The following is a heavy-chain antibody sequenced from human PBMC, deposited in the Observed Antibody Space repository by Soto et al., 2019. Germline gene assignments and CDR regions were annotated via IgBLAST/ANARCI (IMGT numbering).Heavy chain of an antibody. V-gene: IGHV3-23*01. CDR3: ANLREYSSSSGPIDY. Sequence: PGGSLRLSCAASGFTFSSYAMSWVRQAPGKGLEWVSAISGGGGSTYYADSVKGRFTISRDNSKNTLYLQMNSLRAEDTAVYYCANLREYSSSSGPIDYWGQGTLVTVSS. CDR1: GFTFSSYA. D-gene: IGHD6-6*01. CDR2: ISGGGGST. J-gene: IGHJ4*02.